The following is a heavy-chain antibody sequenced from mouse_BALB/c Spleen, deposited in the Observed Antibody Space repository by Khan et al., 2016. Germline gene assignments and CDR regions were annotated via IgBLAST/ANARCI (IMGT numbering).Heavy chain of an antibody. J-gene: IGHJ3*01. D-gene: IGHD2-14*01. V-gene: IGHV3-2*02. Sequence: EVQLQESGPGLEKPSQSLSLTCTVTGYSITSDYAWNWIRQFPGNKLEWMGYISYSGSTSYNPSLKSRISITRDTSKNQFFLQLNSVTTEYTATYYCARNGNRYERTWFAYWGQGTLVTVSA. CDR2: ISYSGST. CDR1: GYSITSDYA. CDR3: ARNGNRYERTWFAY.